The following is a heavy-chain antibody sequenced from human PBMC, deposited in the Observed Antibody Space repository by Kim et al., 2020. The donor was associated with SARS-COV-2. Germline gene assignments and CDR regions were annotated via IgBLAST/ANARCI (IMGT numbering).Heavy chain of an antibody. CDR1: GFTFSRYW. CDR2: IKEDGSEK. D-gene: IGHD6-13*01. J-gene: IGHJ4*02. CDR3: ARGPLITAAGTY. V-gene: IGHV3-7*03. Sequence: GGSLRLSCAASGFTFSRYWMAWVRQAPGKGLEWMANIKEDGSEKYYVDSVRGRFTISRDNAKNSLYLQMNSLRAEDTAVYYCARGPLITAAGTYWGPGTLVTVSS.